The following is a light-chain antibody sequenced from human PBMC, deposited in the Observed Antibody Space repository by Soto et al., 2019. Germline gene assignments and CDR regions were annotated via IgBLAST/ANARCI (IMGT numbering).Light chain of an antibody. Sequence: QSALTQPASVSGSPGQSITISCTGTSSDVGSYNLVSWYQQHPGKAPKLMIYEVSKRPSGVSNRFSGYKSGNTASLTISGLQAEDEADYYCCSYAGSHVIFGGGTKLTVL. CDR1: SSDVGSYNL. J-gene: IGLJ2*01. V-gene: IGLV2-23*02. CDR2: EVS. CDR3: CSYAGSHVI.